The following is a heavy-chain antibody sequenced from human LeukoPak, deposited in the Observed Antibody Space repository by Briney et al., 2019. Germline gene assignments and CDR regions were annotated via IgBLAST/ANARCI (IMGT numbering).Heavy chain of an antibody. J-gene: IGHJ3*02. CDR1: GGSISSGGYY. D-gene: IGHD3-22*01. Sequence: SETLSLTCTVSGGSISSGGYYWSWIRQPPGKGLEWIGHIQHSGGTYYSPSLRSRVTMSLDRSKNQFSLNLSSATAADTAVYYCASPMTLVLRGLAGIDAFNIWGQGTMVTVSS. CDR3: ASPMTLVLRGLAGIDAFNI. CDR2: IQHSGGT. V-gene: IGHV4-30-2*01.